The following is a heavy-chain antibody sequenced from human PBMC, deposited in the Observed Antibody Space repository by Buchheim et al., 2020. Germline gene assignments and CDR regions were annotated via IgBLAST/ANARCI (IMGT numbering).Heavy chain of an antibody. Sequence: QLQLQESGPGLVKPSETLSLTCTVPGGSISSSSYYWGWIRQPPGKGLEWIGSIYYSGSTYYNPSLKSRVTIYVDTSTNQFSLKLSSVTAADTAVYYCARHDDCTGGVCSLGFDPWGQGTL. D-gene: IGHD2-8*02. J-gene: IGHJ5*02. CDR2: IYYSGST. CDR3: ARHDDCTGGVCSLGFDP. V-gene: IGHV4-39*01. CDR1: GGSISSSSYY.